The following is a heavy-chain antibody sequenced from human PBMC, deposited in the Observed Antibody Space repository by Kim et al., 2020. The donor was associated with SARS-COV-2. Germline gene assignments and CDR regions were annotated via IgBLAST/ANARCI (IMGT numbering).Heavy chain of an antibody. D-gene: IGHD3-16*01. V-gene: IGHV3-30*02. CDR2: K. J-gene: IGHJ4*02. Sequence: KYYADSVKGRFTNSRDNSKNSLYLQMNSLRAEDTAVYYCAKDVSTGELGHWGQGTLVTVSA. CDR3: AKDVSTGELGH.